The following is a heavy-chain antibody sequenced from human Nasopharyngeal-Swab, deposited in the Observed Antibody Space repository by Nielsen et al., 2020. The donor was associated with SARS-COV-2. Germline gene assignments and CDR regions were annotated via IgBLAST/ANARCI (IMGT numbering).Heavy chain of an antibody. CDR3: ARDLSWSGSYRHLGY. CDR1: GGTFSSYA. Sequence: SVTVSCKASGGTFSSYAISWVRQAPGQGLEWMGGIIPIFGTANYAQKFQGRVTITADESTSTAYMELSSLRSEDTAVYYCARDLSWSGSYRHLGYWGQGTLVTVSS. J-gene: IGHJ4*02. D-gene: IGHD1-26*01. CDR2: IIPIFGTA. V-gene: IGHV1-69*13.